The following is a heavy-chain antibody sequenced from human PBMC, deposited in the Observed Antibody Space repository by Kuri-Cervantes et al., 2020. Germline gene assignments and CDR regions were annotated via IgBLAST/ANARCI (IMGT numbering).Heavy chain of an antibody. CDR2: IYYSGST. J-gene: IGHJ6*02. CDR3: ARVFIEGGVIVGYYYYGMDV. D-gene: IGHD3-16*02. CDR1: GGSISSGDYY. V-gene: IGHV4-30-4*01. Sequence: SETLSLTCTVSGGSISSGDYYWSWIRQPPGKGLEWIGYIYYSGSTYYNPSLKSRVTISVDTSKNQFSLKLSSVTAADTAVYYCARVFIEGGVIVGYYYYGMDVWGQGTTVTVSS.